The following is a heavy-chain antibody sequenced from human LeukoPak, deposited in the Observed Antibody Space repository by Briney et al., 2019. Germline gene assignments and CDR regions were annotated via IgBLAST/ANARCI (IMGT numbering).Heavy chain of an antibody. CDR3: ARRDSSSDWYFDL. J-gene: IGHJ2*01. CDR2: VSYSGST. CDR1: GASISSYY. Sequence: PSESLSLTCTVSGASISSYYWSWIRQPPGKGLESIGYVSYSGSTNYNPSLKSRVTISVDTSKSQFSLKLNSVTAADTAVYFCARRDSSSDWYFDLRGAGNLGTVSS. D-gene: IGHD3-22*01. V-gene: IGHV4-59*08.